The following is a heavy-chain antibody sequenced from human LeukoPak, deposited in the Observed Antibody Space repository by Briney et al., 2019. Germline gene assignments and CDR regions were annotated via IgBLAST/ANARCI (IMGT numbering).Heavy chain of an antibody. Sequence: GGSLRLSCAASGFTFSSYAMSWVRQAPGKGLEWVSAIGGSGTSTYYADSVKGRFTISRDNSKNTLYLQMNSLRAEDTAVYYCAKLPDRYYYDCSGPWGQGTLVTVSS. D-gene: IGHD3-22*01. V-gene: IGHV3-23*01. J-gene: IGHJ5*02. CDR2: IGGSGTST. CDR1: GFTFSSYA. CDR3: AKLPDRYYYDCSGP.